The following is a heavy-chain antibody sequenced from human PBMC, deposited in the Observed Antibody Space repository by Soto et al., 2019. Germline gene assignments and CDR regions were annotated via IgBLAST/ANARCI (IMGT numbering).Heavy chain of an antibody. CDR3: ARQYGYCSGGSCYPEHYYYYGMDV. D-gene: IGHD2-15*01. Sequence: PGESLKISCKGSGYSFTSYWIGWVRQMPGKGLEWMGIIYPGDSDTRYSPSFQGQVTISADKSISTAYLQWSSLKASDTAMYYCARQYGYCSGGSCYPEHYYYYGMDVWGQGTKVTSP. J-gene: IGHJ6*02. CDR1: GYSFTSYW. V-gene: IGHV5-51*01. CDR2: IYPGDSDT.